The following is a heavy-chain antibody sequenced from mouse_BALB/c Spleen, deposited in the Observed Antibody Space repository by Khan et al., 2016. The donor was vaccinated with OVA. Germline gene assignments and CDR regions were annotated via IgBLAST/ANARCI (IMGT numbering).Heavy chain of an antibody. CDR2: INPYNDGT. CDR3: ARDYGSSFWFAY. V-gene: IGHV1S136*01. CDR1: GYTFTNYI. Sequence: VQLQQSGPELVKPGASVKMSCRASGYTFTNYIIHWAKQTPGQGLEWIGYINPYNDGTKYNEKFKGKATLTSDKSSITAYMELSGLTSEDSAVYYCARDYGSSFWFAYWGQGTLVTVSA. D-gene: IGHD1-1*01. J-gene: IGHJ3*01.